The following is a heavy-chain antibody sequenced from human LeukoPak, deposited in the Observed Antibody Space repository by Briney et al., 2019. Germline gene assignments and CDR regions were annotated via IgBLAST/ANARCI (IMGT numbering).Heavy chain of an antibody. J-gene: IGHJ4*02. D-gene: IGHD6-19*01. CDR3: VVLGDSSGWYNDY. CDR2: ISSSGGST. V-gene: IGHV3-23*01. Sequence: QPGGSLRLSCAASGFTFSSYAMSWVRQAPGKRLEWVSSISSSGGSTYYGDSVKGRFTISRDNSKDTLYLQMNSLRAEDTALYYCVVLGDSSGWYNDYWGQGTLVTVSS. CDR1: GFTFSSYA.